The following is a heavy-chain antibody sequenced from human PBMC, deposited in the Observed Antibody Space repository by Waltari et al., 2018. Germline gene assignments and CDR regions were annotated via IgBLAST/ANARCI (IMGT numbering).Heavy chain of an antibody. J-gene: IGHJ4*02. V-gene: IGHV4-39*07. CDR2: IYYSGST. D-gene: IGHD3-3*01. CDR1: GGSISSSSYY. Sequence: QLQLQESGPGLVKPSATLSLTCTVSGGSISSSSYYWGWIRQPPGKGLEWIGSIYYSGSTYYNPSLKRRVTISVDTSKNQFSLKLSSVTAADTAVYYCAREENGVVPNFDYWGQGTLVTVSS. CDR3: AREENGVVPNFDY.